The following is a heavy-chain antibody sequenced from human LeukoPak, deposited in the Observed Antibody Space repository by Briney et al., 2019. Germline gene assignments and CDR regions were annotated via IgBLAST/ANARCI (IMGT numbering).Heavy chain of an antibody. CDR1: GFTFSTYV. V-gene: IGHV3-66*01. CDR3: ARGFRSVQVWSLFDY. J-gene: IGHJ4*02. CDR2: IYSGGST. D-gene: IGHD3-3*01. Sequence: GGSLRLSCAASGFTFSTYVMSWVRQAPGKGLEWVSVIYSGGSTYYADSVTGRFTISRDNSKNTLYLQMNSLRAEDTAVYYCARGFRSVQVWSLFDYWGQGTLVTVSS.